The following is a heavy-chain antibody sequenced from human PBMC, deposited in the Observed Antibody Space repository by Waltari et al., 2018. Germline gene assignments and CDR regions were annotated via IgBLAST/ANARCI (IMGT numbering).Heavy chain of an antibody. CDR3: ATHKLGISQHYYHMDV. Sequence: HVQWLQSGAEVKNPGSSVTVSCKASGRPSRGHGTRRVRHVPGQGLEWMGVIIPMFGIPDYSQKFQGRLTITADESSTTVYMELISLRSEDTAVYYCATHKLGISQHYYHMDVWGKGTTVTISS. J-gene: IGHJ6*03. CDR1: GRPSRGHG. CDR2: IIPMFGIP. V-gene: IGHV1-69*12. D-gene: IGHD3-3*02.